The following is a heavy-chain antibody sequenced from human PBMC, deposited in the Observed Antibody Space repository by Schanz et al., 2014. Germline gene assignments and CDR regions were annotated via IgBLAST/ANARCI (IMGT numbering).Heavy chain of an antibody. J-gene: IGHJ3*02. V-gene: IGHV1-18*01. CDR2: INAHTGNT. Sequence: QLMQSGSEVRKPGASVKASCKASGYIFGSHGMTWVRQAPGQGPELMGWINAHTGNTQYAQKYRGSDNLARDAEAPLVNSRLTWKRTHVPAINYRRTEHTAAYHYDRHGAFDIWGQGTLVTVSS. CDR1: GYIFGSHG. CDR3: RTEHTAAYHYDRHGAFDI. D-gene: IGHD3-22*01.